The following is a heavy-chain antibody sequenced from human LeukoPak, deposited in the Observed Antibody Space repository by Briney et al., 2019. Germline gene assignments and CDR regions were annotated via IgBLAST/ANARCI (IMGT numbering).Heavy chain of an antibody. CDR2: LSYDGFTK. CDR1: EFTLSSYW. V-gene: IGHV3-30*03. D-gene: IGHD3-3*01. CDR3: ARDRLPSDQDDFDY. J-gene: IGHJ4*02. Sequence: GGSLRLSCAASEFTLSSYWMSWVRQAPGKGLEWVAVLSYDGFTKYYADSVKGRFTISRDNSKNNLYLQMNSLRPEDTAMYHCARDRLPSDQDDFDYWGQGILVTVSS.